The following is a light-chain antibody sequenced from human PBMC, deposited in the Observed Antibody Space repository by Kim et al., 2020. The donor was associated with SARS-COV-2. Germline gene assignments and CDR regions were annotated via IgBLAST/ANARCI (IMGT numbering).Light chain of an antibody. CDR1: QYISSN. J-gene: IGKJ4*01. Sequence: SSGERATLSCRASQYISSNLAWYQQKPGQAPRLLIYDASTRATGIPPRFSGSGSGTEFTLSISSLQSEDFAVYYCQQYNDWPPLTFGGGTKVDIK. CDR3: QQYNDWPPLT. V-gene: IGKV3-15*01. CDR2: DAS.